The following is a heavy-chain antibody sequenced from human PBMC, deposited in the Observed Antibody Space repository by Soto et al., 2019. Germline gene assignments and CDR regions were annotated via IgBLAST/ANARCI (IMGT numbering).Heavy chain of an antibody. CDR2: MNPNSGNT. Sequence: GASVKVSCKASGYTFTSYDINWVRRATGQGLEWMGRMNPNSGNTGYAQKFQGRVTMTRNTSISTAYMELSSLRSEDTAVYYCAKSVTTNFDAFDIWGQGTMVTVSS. CDR3: AKSVTTNFDAFDI. V-gene: IGHV1-8*01. CDR1: GYTFTSYD. J-gene: IGHJ3*02. D-gene: IGHD4-17*01.